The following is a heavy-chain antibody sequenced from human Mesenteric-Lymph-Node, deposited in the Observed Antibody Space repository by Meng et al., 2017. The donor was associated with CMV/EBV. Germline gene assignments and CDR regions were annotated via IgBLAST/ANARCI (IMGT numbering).Heavy chain of an antibody. CDR3: ASTWYKDYYDSSGYYGSY. CDR1: TFTSYA. J-gene: IGHJ4*02. V-gene: IGHV1-3*01. CDR2: INAGNGNT. D-gene: IGHD3-22*01. Sequence: TFTSYAMQWVRQAPGQRLEWMGWINAGNGNTKYSQKFQGRVTITRDTSASTAYMELSSLRSEDTAVYYCASTWYKDYYDSSGYYGSYWGQGTLVTVSS.